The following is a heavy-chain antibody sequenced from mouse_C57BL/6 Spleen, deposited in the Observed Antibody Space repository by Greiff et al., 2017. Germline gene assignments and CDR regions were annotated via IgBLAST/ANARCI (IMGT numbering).Heavy chain of an antibody. CDR3: AQTAQVNYFDY. CDR2: IHPNSGST. Sequence: QVQLQQSGAELVKPGASVKLSCKASGYTFTSYWMHWVKQRPGQGLEWIGMIHPNSGSTNYNEKFKSKATLTVDKSSSTAYMQLSSLTSEDSAVYYCAQTAQVNYFDYWGQGTTLTVSS. D-gene: IGHD3-2*02. V-gene: IGHV1-64*01. J-gene: IGHJ2*01. CDR1: GYTFTSYW.